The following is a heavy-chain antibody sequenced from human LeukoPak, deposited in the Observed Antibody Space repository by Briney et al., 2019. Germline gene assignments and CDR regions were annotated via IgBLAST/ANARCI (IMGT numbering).Heavy chain of an antibody. CDR1: GESFSGYY. CDR3: ARQRRGSGFDY. Sequence: SETLSLTCAVYGESFSGYYWNWIRQPPGKGLEWIGEINHSGSTNYYPSLKSRVTISVDTSKNQFSLKLSSVTAADTAVYYCARQRRGSGFDYWGQGTLVTVSS. D-gene: IGHD3-10*01. V-gene: IGHV4-34*01. J-gene: IGHJ4*02. CDR2: INHSGST.